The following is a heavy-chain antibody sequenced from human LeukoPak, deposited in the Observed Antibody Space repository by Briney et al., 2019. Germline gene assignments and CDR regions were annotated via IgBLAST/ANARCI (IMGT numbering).Heavy chain of an antibody. D-gene: IGHD5-18*01. J-gene: IGHJ3*02. CDR3: ARGGYSYGAVAFDI. CDR2: IGTAGDT. CDR1: GFTFSSYD. V-gene: IGHV3-13*04. Sequence: GGSLRLSCAASGFTFSSYDMHWVRQATGKGLEWVSAIGTAGDTYYPGSVKGRFTISRENAKNSLYLQMNSLRAGDTAVYYCARGGYSYGAVAFDIWGQGTMGTLSS.